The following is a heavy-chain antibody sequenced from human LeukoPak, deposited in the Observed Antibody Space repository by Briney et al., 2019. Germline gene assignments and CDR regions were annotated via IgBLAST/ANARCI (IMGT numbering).Heavy chain of an antibody. CDR3: TRETFGGDDF. Sequence: GGSLTLSCAASAFTLSNYCMDWVRQAPGKGLGWGSSPKKEGRYTIYGDSGKGRVTISRDNAKNTLYLQMNSLRAEDTTVYYCTRETFGGDDFWGQGTLVTVSS. J-gene: IGHJ4*02. V-gene: IGHV3-74*01. CDR1: AFTLSNYC. D-gene: IGHD3-10*01. CDR2: PKKEGRYT.